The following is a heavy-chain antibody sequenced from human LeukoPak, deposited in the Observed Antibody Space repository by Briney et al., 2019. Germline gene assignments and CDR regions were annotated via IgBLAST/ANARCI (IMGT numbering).Heavy chain of an antibody. V-gene: IGHV4-34*01. D-gene: IGHD2-15*01. Sequence: SETLSLTCAVYGGSFSGYYWSWIRQPPGKGLEWIGEINHSGSTNYNPSLKSRVTISVDTSKNQFSLKLSSVTAADTAVYYCARGLSDIPRGDAFDIWAKGQWSPSLQ. CDR3: ARGLSDIPRGDAFDI. CDR2: INHSGST. CDR1: GGSFSGYY. J-gene: IGHJ3*02.